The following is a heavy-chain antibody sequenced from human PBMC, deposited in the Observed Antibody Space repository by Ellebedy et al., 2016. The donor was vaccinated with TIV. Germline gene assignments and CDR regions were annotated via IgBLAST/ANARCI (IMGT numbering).Heavy chain of an antibody. Sequence: PGGSLRLSCKASGYSINSFYINWVRQIPGKGLEWMGRIDPTDSYTSYSPSFEGHVTISVDKSTNTAYLQWSSLKDSDTAIYYCARRGWNDVQHHYYYAMQVWGQGTTVIVS. D-gene: IGHD1-1*01. CDR1: GYSINSFY. CDR2: IDPTDSYT. J-gene: IGHJ6*02. CDR3: ARRGWNDVQHHYYYAMQV. V-gene: IGHV5-10-1*01.